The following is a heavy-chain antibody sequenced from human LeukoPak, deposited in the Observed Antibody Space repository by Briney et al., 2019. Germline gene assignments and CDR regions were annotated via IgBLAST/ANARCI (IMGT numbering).Heavy chain of an antibody. V-gene: IGHV3-7*01. Sequence: PGGSLRLSCAASGFAFSGYWMSWVRQAPGKGLEWVANIKQDGSEKYYVDSVKGRFTISRDNAKNSLYLQMNSLRAEDTAVYYCARGRSSSRYHAFDIWGQGTMVTVSS. J-gene: IGHJ3*02. CDR1: GFAFSGYW. CDR3: ARGRSSSRYHAFDI. CDR2: IKQDGSEK. D-gene: IGHD6-6*01.